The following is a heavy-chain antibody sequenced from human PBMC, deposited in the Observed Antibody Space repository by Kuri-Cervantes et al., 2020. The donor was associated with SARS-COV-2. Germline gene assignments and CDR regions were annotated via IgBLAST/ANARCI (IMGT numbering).Heavy chain of an antibody. J-gene: IGHJ4*03. V-gene: IGHV3-23*01. Sequence: LSLTCAASGFTFSSYAMAWVRQAPGKGLEWISDITDEGADTYFADSVKGRFTISRDNSKYSLTLQMSSLRAEDTAIYYCVKCSAASHPCYLDYWGQGTLVTVSS. CDR3: VKCSAASHPCYLDY. CDR1: GFTFSSYA. D-gene: IGHD3-10*02. CDR2: ITDEGADT.